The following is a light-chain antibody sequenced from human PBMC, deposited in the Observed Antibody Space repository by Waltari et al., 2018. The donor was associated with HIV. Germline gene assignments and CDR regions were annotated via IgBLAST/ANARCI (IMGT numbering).Light chain of an antibody. V-gene: IGKV4-1*01. CDR1: QSVLYSSNNKNY. Sequence: DIVMTQSPDSLAVSLGERATINCKSSQSVLYSSNNKNYLAWYQQKPGQPPTLLIYWASSRESGVPDRFSGGGSGTDFTLTISRLEPEDFAVYYCQQYGSSPLFTFGPGTKVDIK. CDR3: QQYGSSPLFT. J-gene: IGKJ3*01. CDR2: WAS.